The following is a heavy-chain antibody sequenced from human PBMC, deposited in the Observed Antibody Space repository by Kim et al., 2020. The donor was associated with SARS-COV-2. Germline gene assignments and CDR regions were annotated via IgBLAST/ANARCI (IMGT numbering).Heavy chain of an antibody. V-gene: IGHV1-69*13. J-gene: IGHJ4*02. CDR2: IIPIFGTA. Sequence: SVKVSCKASGGTFSSYAITWVRQPPGQGLEWMGGIIPIFGTANYAQKFQGRVTITADESTSTAYMELSSLRSEDTAVYYCARVYYYDSSGRYFDYWGQGTLVTVSS. D-gene: IGHD3-22*01. CDR3: ARVYYYDSSGRYFDY. CDR1: GGTFSSYA.